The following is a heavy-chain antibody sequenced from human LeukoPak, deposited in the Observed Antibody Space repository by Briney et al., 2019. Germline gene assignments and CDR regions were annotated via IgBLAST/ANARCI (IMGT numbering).Heavy chain of an antibody. Sequence: GGSLRLSCAASGFTFRNYGMHWVRQAPGKGLEWVSYISSSGSTIYYADSVKGRFTISRDNAKNSLYLQMNSLRAEDTAVYYCARGRRIVEFDPWGQGTLVTVSS. CDR3: ARGRRIVEFDP. V-gene: IGHV3-48*04. CDR1: GFTFRNYG. J-gene: IGHJ5*02. D-gene: IGHD3-22*01. CDR2: ISSSGSTI.